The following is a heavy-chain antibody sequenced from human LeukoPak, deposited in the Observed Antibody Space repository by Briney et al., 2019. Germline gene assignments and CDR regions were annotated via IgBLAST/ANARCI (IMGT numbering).Heavy chain of an antibody. CDR1: GFTFSSYS. Sequence: GGSLRLSCAASGFTFSSYSMNWVRQAPGKGLEWVSSISSSSSYIYYADSVKGRFTISRDNAKNSLYLQMNSLRAEDTAVYYCARDAVGASWWFDPWGQGTLVTVSS. V-gene: IGHV3-21*01. CDR2: ISSSSSYI. J-gene: IGHJ5*02. D-gene: IGHD1-26*01. CDR3: ARDAVGASWWFDP.